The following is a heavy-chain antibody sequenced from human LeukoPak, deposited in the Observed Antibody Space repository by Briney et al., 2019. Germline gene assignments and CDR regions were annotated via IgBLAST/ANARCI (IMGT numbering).Heavy chain of an antibody. Sequence: GGSLRLSCAASGFTVSSNYMSWVRQAPGKGLEWVSIIYSGGSTYYADSVKGRFTISRDNSKNALYLQMNSLRAEDTAVYYCARANWGHPMYYFDYWGQGTLVTVSS. CDR1: GFTVSSNY. CDR2: IYSGGST. CDR3: ARANWGHPMYYFDY. V-gene: IGHV3-66*01. J-gene: IGHJ4*02. D-gene: IGHD7-27*01.